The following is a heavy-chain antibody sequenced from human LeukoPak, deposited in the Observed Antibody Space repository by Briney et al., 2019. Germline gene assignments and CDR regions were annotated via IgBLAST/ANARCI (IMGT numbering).Heavy chain of an antibody. CDR3: ARAGITGTTLGYNWFDP. CDR2: INPNDGST. J-gene: IGHJ5*02. V-gene: IGHV1-46*01. CDR1: GYTFTSYY. Sequence: ASVKVSCKASGYTFTSYYMHWVRQAPGQGLEWMGVINPNDGSTRYAQKFQGRVTMTRGMSTSTVYMELSSLRSEDTAMYYCARAGITGTTLGYNWFDPWGQGTLVTVSS. D-gene: IGHD1-20*01.